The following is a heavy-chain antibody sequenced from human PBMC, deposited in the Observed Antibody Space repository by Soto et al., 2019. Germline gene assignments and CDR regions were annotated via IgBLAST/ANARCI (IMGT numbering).Heavy chain of an antibody. CDR2: INHSGST. CDR1: GGSFSGYY. CDR3: ARVPWFDP. J-gene: IGHJ5*02. Sequence: QVKLQQWGAGLLKPSETLSLTCAVYGGSFSGYYWSWIRQPPGKGLEWIGEINHSGSTNYNPSLKSRVTISVDTSKNQFSLKLSSVTAADTAVYYCARVPWFDPWGQGTLVTVSS. V-gene: IGHV4-34*01.